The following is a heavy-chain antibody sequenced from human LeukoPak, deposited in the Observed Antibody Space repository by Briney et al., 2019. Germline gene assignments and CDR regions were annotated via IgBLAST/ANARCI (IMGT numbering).Heavy chain of an antibody. CDR1: GGSISSSSYY. CDR2: IYYSGST. J-gene: IGHJ2*01. Sequence: SETLSLTCTVSGGSISSSSYYWGWIRQPPGKGLEWIGSIYYSGSTYYNPSLKSRVTISVDTSKNQFSLKLSSVTAADTAVYYCARTGPRYYYDSSGYKNWYFDLWGRGTLVTVSS. D-gene: IGHD3-22*01. V-gene: IGHV4-39*01. CDR3: ARTGPRYYYDSSGYKNWYFDL.